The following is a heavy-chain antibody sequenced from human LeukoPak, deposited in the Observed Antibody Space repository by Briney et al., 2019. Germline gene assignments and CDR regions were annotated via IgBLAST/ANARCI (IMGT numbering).Heavy chain of an antibody. CDR1: SGSFSGYY. J-gene: IGHJ4*02. D-gene: IGHD3-22*01. Sequence: SETLSLTCAVYSGSFSGYYWSWIRQPPGKGLEWIGEINHSGSTNYNPSLKSRVTISVDTSKNQFPLKLSSVTAADTAVYYCARGPYYDSSGYLVPFDYWGQGTLVTVSS. V-gene: IGHV4-34*01. CDR2: INHSGST. CDR3: ARGPYYDSSGYLVPFDY.